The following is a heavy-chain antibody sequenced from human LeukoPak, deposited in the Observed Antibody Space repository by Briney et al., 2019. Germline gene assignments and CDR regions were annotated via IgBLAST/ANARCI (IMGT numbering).Heavy chain of an antibody. CDR1: GFTVSSNY. CDR3: ARFRWLQLPDY. CDR2: IYNGGST. J-gene: IGHJ4*02. Sequence: GGSLTLTCAASGFTVSSNYMNWVRQAPGKGLEWVSLIYNGGSTHYDASVKGRFTISRDNSKNTLYLQLNSLRAEDTAVYYCARFRWLQLPDYWGQGTLVTVSS. D-gene: IGHD5-24*01. V-gene: IGHV3-66*01.